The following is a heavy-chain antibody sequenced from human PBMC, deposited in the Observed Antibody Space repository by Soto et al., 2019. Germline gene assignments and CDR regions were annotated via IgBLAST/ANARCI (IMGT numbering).Heavy chain of an antibody. J-gene: IGHJ5*02. Sequence: GGSLRLSCAASGFTFSSYAMSWVRQAPGKGLEWVSAISGSGGSTYYADSVKGRFTISRDNSKNTLYLQMNSLRAEDTAVYYCAKDPLAAAGTYNWFEPWGQGTLVTVSS. CDR1: GFTFSSYA. V-gene: IGHV3-23*01. D-gene: IGHD6-13*01. CDR2: ISGSGGST. CDR3: AKDPLAAAGTYNWFEP.